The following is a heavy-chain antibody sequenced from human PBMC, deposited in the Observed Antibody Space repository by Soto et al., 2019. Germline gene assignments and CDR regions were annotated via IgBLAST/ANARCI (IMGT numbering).Heavy chain of an antibody. CDR3: TRFTFARSGDNCFYNIDD. J-gene: IGHJ6*03. CDR1: GDTLKTFD. D-gene: IGHD2-21*01. Sequence: QVQLVQSGAEVRRPGASVKVSCKASGDTLKTFDISWVRQAPGQGPEWMAWITTHNGNTNFAQKFRGRVTLTADTSVGTARLDIRNLASDRTRAYFSTRFTFARSGDNCFYNIDDWGQRTTVTGSS. V-gene: IGHV1-18*04. CDR2: ITTHNGNT.